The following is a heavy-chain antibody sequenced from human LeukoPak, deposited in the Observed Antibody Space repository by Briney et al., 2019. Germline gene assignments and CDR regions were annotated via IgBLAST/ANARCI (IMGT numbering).Heavy chain of an antibody. CDR3: AKDFLGTVPDVFDI. J-gene: IGHJ3*02. Sequence: GGSLRLSCTASGFTFSTFAMGWVRQAPGKGLQWLSGISGSGDTTYYADSVKGRFAISRGNSENTLYLQMNRLRDEDTAVYHCAKDFLGTVPDVFDIWGQGTMVTVSS. V-gene: IGHV3-23*01. CDR1: GFTFSTFA. D-gene: IGHD7-27*01. CDR2: ISGSGDTT.